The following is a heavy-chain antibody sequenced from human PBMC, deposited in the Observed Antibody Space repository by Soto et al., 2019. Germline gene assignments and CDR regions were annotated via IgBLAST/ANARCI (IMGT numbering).Heavy chain of an antibody. CDR3: ARIWGGGGYALIY. Sequence: QVQLVESGGGLVKPGGSLRLSCAASGFTFSDFYMSWIRQAPGKGLEWISYISSSGTTTYYTDSVKGRFTISRDNAKNSLYLQMNALRHEDTAVYYCARIWGGGGYALIYWGQGTLVTVSS. J-gene: IGHJ4*02. V-gene: IGHV3-11*01. CDR2: ISSSGTTT. D-gene: IGHD2-8*01. CDR1: GFTFSDFY.